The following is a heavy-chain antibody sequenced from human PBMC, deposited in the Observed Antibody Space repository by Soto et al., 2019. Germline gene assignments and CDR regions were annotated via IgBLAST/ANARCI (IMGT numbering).Heavy chain of an antibody. J-gene: IGHJ6*02. CDR2: MNPNSGNT. CDR3: ARGGYYDFWSGYIRYGMDV. D-gene: IGHD3-3*01. CDR1: GYSFTNSG. Sequence: ASVKVSCKTSGYSFTNSGITWVVQAPLKWLEWMGWMNPNSGNTGYAQKFQGRVTMTRNTSISTAYMELSSLRSEDTAVYYCARGGYYDFWSGYIRYGMDVWGQGTTVTVSS. V-gene: IGHV1-8*02.